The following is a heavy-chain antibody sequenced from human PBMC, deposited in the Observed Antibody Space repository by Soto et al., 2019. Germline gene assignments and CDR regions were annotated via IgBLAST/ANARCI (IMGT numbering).Heavy chain of an antibody. J-gene: IGHJ1*01. V-gene: IGHV4-59*01. CDR2: IYYSGST. D-gene: IGHD1-26*01. CDR1: GGSISSYY. Sequence: SETLSLTCTVSGGSISSYYWSWIRQPPGKGLEWIGYIYYSGSTNYNPSLKSRVTISVDTSKNQFSLKLSSVTAADTAVYYCARAGSGSYYVQYSQHWGQGNLVTVSS. CDR3: ARAGSGSYYVQYSQH.